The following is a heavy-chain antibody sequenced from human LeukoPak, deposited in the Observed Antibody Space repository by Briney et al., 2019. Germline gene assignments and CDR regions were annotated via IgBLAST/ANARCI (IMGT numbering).Heavy chain of an antibody. J-gene: IGHJ4*02. CDR2: ISYDGSNK. D-gene: IGHD3-10*01. Sequence: GGSLRLSCAASGFTFSSYAMHWVRQAPGKGLEWVPVISYDGSNKYYADSVKGRFTISRDNSKNTLYLQMNSLRAEDTAVYCCAKDLWFGELSPFDYWGQGTLVTVSS. CDR1: GFTFSSYA. V-gene: IGHV3-30-3*02. CDR3: AKDLWFGELSPFDY.